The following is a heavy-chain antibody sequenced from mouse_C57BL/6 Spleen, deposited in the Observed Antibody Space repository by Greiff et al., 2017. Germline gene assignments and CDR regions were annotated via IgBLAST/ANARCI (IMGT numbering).Heavy chain of an antibody. CDR2: INPSTDGT. V-gene: IGHV1-42*01. D-gene: IGHD1-1*01. J-gene: IGHJ1*03. Sequence: VQLQQSGPELVKPGASVKISCKASGYSFTGYYMNWVKQSPEKSLEWIGEINPSTDGTTYNQKFKAKATLTVDKSSSTAYMQLKSLTSEDSAVYYCARRGYGSSSYWYFDVWGTGTTVTVSS. CDR1: GYSFTGYY. CDR3: ARRGYGSSSYWYFDV.